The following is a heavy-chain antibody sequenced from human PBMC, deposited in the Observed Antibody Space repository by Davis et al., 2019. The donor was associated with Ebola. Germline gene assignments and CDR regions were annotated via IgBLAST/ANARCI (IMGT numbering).Heavy chain of an antibody. J-gene: IGHJ4*02. D-gene: IGHD5-12*01. CDR1: GFTFSSYS. CDR3: AREVRGGYEFDY. Sequence: GESLKISCAASGFTFSSYSMNWVRQAPGKGLEWVSYISSSGSTIYYADSVKGRFTISRDNAKNSLYLQMNSLRAEDTAVYYCAREVRGGYEFDYWGQGTLVTVSS. CDR2: ISSSGSTI. V-gene: IGHV3-48*04.